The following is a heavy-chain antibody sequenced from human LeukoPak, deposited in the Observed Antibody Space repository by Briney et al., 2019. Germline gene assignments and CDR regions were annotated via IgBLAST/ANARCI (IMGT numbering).Heavy chain of an antibody. D-gene: IGHD5-18*01. CDR1: GFTFSSYA. CDR2: ISYDGSNK. Sequence: GGSLRLSCAASGFTFSSYAMHWVRQAPGKGLEWVAVISYDGSNKYYADSVKGRFTISRDNSKNTLYLQMNSLRAEDTAVYYCARGGDVDTAMVSDYYYYGMDVWVQGTTVTVSS. V-gene: IGHV3-30-3*01. J-gene: IGHJ6*02. CDR3: ARGGDVDTAMVSDYYYYGMDV.